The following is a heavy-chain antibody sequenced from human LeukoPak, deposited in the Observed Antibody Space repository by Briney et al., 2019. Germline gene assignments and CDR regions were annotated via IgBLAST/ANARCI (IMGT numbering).Heavy chain of an antibody. CDR2: ISGSGGST. V-gene: IGHV3-23*01. CDR3: AKHIRYFDWLTPYYYYYYYMDV. CDR1: GFTFSSYG. D-gene: IGHD3-9*01. J-gene: IGHJ6*03. Sequence: GGSLRLSCAASGFTFSSYGMSWVRQAPGKGLEWVSAISGSGGSTYYADSVKGRFTISRDNSKNTLYLQMNSLRAEDTAVYYCAKHIRYFDWLTPYYYYYYYMDVWGKGTTVTISS.